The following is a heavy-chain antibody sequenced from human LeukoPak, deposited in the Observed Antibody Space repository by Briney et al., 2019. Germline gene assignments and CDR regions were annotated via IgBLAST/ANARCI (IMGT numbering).Heavy chain of an antibody. V-gene: IGHV1-2*02. D-gene: IGHD3-10*01. CDR1: GYTFTGYY. CDR2: INPNIGVT. J-gene: IGHJ4*02. Sequence: ASVKVSCKASGYTFTGYYMNWVRQAPGQGLEWMGWINPNIGVTNYAQKFQGSVTLPRDTSISTAYMELSGLRSDDRAGYYWARDRIASNYYGSGSYYNAFGYWGQGTLVTVAS. CDR3: ARDRIASNYYGSGSYYNAFGY.